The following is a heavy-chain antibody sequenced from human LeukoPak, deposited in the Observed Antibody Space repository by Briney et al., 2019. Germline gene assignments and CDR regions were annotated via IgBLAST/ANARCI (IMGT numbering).Heavy chain of an antibody. CDR2: IYPDDSNS. Sequence: GESLKISCKGSGYSFTTYWIGWVRQMPGKGLEWMGVIYPDDSNSKYSPSFQGQVTISADKSISTAYLQWSSLKASDTAMYYCARLGRDCSSTNCYGGWWFDPWGQGTPATVSS. J-gene: IGHJ5*02. CDR3: ARLGRDCSSTNCYGGWWFDP. V-gene: IGHV5-51*01. CDR1: GYSFTTYW. D-gene: IGHD2-2*01.